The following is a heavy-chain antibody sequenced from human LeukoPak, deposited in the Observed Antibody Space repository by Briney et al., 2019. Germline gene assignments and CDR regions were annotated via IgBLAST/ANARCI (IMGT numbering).Heavy chain of an antibody. CDR3: ARAEDQGRYFDWLPGFDP. D-gene: IGHD3-9*01. CDR2: ISAYNGNT. V-gene: IGHV1-18*01. J-gene: IGHJ5*02. CDR1: GYPFTIYG. Sequence: GASVRVSCRASGYPFTIYGITWVRQAPGQGLEWLGWISAYNGNTDYAQKLQGKVTMTTETSTSTAYMELRSLRSDDTAVYYCARAEDQGRYFDWLPGFDPWGQGTLVTVSS.